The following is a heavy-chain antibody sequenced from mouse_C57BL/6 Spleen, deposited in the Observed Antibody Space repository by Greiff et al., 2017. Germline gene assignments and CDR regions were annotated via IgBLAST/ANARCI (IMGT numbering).Heavy chain of an antibody. D-gene: IGHD1-1*01. Sequence: QVQLQQPGAELVKPGASVKLSCKASGYTFTSYWMQWVKQRPGQGLEWIGEIDPSDSYTNYNQKFKGKATLTVDTSSSTAYMQLSSLTSEDSAVYYCARSLYYGGSYFFDYWGQGTTLTVSS. CDR1: GYTFTSYW. CDR3: ARSLYYGGSYFFDY. CDR2: IDPSDSYT. V-gene: IGHV1-50*01. J-gene: IGHJ2*01.